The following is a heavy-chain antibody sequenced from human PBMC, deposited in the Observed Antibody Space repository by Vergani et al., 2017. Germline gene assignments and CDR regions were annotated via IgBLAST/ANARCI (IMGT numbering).Heavy chain of an antibody. J-gene: IGHJ6*03. V-gene: IGHV4-39*07. CDR3: ARKESSGNYMDV. Sequence: QLQLQESGPGLVKPSETLSLTCTVSGGSISSSSYYWGWIRQPPGKGLEWIGSIYYSGSTYYNPSLKSRVTISVDTSKNQFSLKLSSVTAADTAVYYCARKESSGNYMDVWGKGTTVTVSS. D-gene: IGHD6-19*01. CDR2: IYYSGST. CDR1: GGSISSSSYY.